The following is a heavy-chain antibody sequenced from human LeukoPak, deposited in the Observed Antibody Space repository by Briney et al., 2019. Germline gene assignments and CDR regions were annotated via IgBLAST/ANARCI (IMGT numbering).Heavy chain of an antibody. D-gene: IGHD3-22*01. CDR3: ARALYSDSSGYYPGLDH. J-gene: IGHJ4*02. CDR1: GYTFTSYD. Sequence: ASVKVSCKASGYTFTSYDINWVRQATGQGLEWMGWMNPNSGNTGYAQKFQGRVTMTRNTSISTAHMELRSLGSDDTAVYYCARALYSDSSGYYPGLDHWGQGTLVTVSS. V-gene: IGHV1-8*01. CDR2: MNPNSGNT.